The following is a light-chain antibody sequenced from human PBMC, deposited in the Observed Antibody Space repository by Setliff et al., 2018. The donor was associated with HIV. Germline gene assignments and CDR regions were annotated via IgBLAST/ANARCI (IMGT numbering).Light chain of an antibody. CDR1: SNDVGRYDL. CDR2: QAT. CDR3: CSYAGSLYG. J-gene: IGLJ1*01. V-gene: IGLV2-23*01. Sequence: QSVLTQPASVSGSPGQSITISCTGTSNDVGRYDLVSWYQQHPARAPKLIIYQATRRPSGVSNRFSGSKSGNVASLTISGLQAEDEADYYCCSYAGSLYGFGTGTRSPS.